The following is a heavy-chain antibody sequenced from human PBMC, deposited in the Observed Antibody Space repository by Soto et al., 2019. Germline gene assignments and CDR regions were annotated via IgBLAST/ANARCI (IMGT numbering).Heavy chain of an antibody. Sequence: SVKVSCKASGGTFSSYAISWVRQAPGQGLEWMRGIIPIFGTANYAHKFQGRVTITADESLSTAYRYLSSIRSEDTPVYYCARGGGYDFLSGKYGMDVRGQRINVTVSS. CDR3: ARGGGYDFLSGKYGMDV. CDR1: GGTFSSYA. CDR2: IIPIFGTA. V-gene: IGHV1-69*13. D-gene: IGHD3-3*01. J-gene: IGHJ6*02.